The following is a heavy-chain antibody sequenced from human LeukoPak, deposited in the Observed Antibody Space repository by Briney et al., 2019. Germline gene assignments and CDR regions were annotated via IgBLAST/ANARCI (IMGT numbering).Heavy chain of an antibody. V-gene: IGHV4-34*01. J-gene: IGHJ4*02. D-gene: IGHD4-17*01. CDR3: ARMTTGHDF. Sequence: SETLSLTCAVSGASFSSYYWSWIRQPPGKGLEWIGEVNHSGYTNDNPSLKSRVTISVDTSKNQFSLRLRSVTAADTGVYFCARMTTGHDFWGQGALVTVSS. CDR1: GASFSSYY. CDR2: VNHSGYT.